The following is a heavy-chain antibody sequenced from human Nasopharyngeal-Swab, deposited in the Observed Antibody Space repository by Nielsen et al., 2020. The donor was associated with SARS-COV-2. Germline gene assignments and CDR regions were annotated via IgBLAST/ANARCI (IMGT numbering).Heavy chain of an antibody. J-gene: IGHJ6*02. V-gene: IGHV1-2*06. CDR2: IDPNAGGT. CDR1: GYIFTDYY. CDR3: ARTSYPSDRPPPFDYYYYGMDV. Sequence: ASVKVFCKTSGYIFTDYYIHWVRQAPGQGLEWMGRIDPNAGGTSSAQIFQGRVTMTRDTSISTVYIEVTSLTSDDTAVYYCARTSYPSDRPPPFDYYYYGMDVWGQGTTVTVSS. D-gene: IGHD3-10*01.